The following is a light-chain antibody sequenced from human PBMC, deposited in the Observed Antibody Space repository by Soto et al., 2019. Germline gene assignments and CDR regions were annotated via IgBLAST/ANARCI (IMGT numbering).Light chain of an antibody. V-gene: IGKV1-5*01. J-gene: IGKJ1*01. Sequence: MTQAPSTLSASVGDRGIITLRASQNVRRRLAWFQQKPGKAPKLLIYDASSLESGVPQRFSGSGSGTEFTLTICSLQTYDFSTYYCQQYHSYWTFGQGTKVDI. CDR1: QNVRRR. CDR3: QQYHSYWT. CDR2: DAS.